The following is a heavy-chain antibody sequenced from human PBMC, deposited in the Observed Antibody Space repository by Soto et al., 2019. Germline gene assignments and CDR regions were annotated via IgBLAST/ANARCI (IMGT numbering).Heavy chain of an antibody. CDR2: IYYSGSS. CDR1: GGSITSGGYC. Sequence: QVQLQESGPGLVKPSQTLSLTCTVSGGSITSGGYCWTWIRQHPVKVLEWMGHIYYSGSSSYNPSLKSRLTISIDTSKNQFSLKLTSVTAADMAVYYCARDGDYFGSGSPPLLSKWGQGTLVTVSS. V-gene: IGHV4-31*03. CDR3: ARDGDYFGSGSPPLLSK. D-gene: IGHD3-10*01. J-gene: IGHJ4*02.